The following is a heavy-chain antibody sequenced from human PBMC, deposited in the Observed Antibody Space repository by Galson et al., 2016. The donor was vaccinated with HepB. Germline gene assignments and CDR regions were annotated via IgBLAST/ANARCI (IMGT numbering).Heavy chain of an antibody. CDR3: ARCVDTSMAPFDY. CDR2: FK. V-gene: IGHV3-30-3*01. Sequence: SLRLSCAASGFTFRTHAVHWVRQAPGKGLEWVGDFKYYPDSVKGRFTISRDNSKNTLYLQMNSLRPEDTAVYYCARCVDTSMAPFDYWGQGTPLTVSS. D-gene: IGHD5-18*01. CDR1: GFTFRTHA. J-gene: IGHJ4*02.